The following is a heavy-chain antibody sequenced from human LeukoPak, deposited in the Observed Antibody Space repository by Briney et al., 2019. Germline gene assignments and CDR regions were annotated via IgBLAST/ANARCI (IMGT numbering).Heavy chain of an antibody. CDR1: GGSISSYY. J-gene: IGHJ6*02. D-gene: IGHD3-10*01. Sequence: SEALSLTCTVSGGSISSYYWSWIRQPAGKGLEWIGRIYTSGSTNYNPSLKSRVTMSVDTSKNQFSLKLSSVTAADTAVYYRARSGISYYGSGSYYLRGPDYGMDVWGQGTTVTVSS. CDR2: IYTSGST. V-gene: IGHV4-4*07. CDR3: ARSGISYYGSGSYYLRGPDYGMDV.